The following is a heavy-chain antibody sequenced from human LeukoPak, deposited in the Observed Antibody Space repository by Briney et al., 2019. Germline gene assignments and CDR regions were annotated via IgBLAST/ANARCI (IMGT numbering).Heavy chain of an antibody. V-gene: IGHV4-4*07. CDR1: GGSISSYY. D-gene: IGHD6-13*01. CDR2: IYTSGST. CDR3: ARESRYISSWYTDY. Sequence: PSETLSLTCTVSGGSISSYYWSWIRQPAGKGLEWFGRIYTSGSTNYNPSLKSRVTMSVDTSKNQFSLKLSSVTAADTAVYYCARESRYISSWYTDYWGQGTLVTVSS. J-gene: IGHJ4*02.